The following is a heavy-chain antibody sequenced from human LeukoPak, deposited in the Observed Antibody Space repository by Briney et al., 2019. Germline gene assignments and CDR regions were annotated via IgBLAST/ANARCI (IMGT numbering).Heavy chain of an antibody. CDR3: AKGYCGGGSCLWIDY. CDR1: GFTVSSNY. CDR2: ISGSGGST. D-gene: IGHD2-15*01. J-gene: IGHJ4*02. Sequence: GGSLRLSCAASGFTVSSNYMSWVRQAPGKGLEWVSGISGSGGSTYYADSVKGRFTVSRDNSKNTLFLQMNSLRAEDTAVYYCAKGYCGGGSCLWIDYWGQGTLVTVSS. V-gene: IGHV3-23*01.